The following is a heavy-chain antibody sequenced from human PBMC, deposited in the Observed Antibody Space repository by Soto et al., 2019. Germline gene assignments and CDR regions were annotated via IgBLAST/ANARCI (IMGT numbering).Heavy chain of an antibody. CDR1: GFTFSSYG. Sequence: GGSLRLSCAASGFTFSSYGMHWVRQAPGKGLEWVAVISYDGSNKYYADSVKGRFTISRDNSKNTLYLQMNSLRAEDTAVYYCAKDPRSGQRELLYFDYWGQGTLVTVSS. CDR3: AKDPRSGQRELLYFDY. J-gene: IGHJ4*02. V-gene: IGHV3-30*18. CDR2: ISYDGSNK. D-gene: IGHD1-26*01.